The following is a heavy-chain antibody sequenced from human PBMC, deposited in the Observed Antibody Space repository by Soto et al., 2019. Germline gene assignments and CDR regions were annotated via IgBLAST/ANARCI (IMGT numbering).Heavy chain of an antibody. Sequence: RRLSCAASGFTFSSYEMTWVRQAPGKGLEWVSYISSSGSTRYYADSVKGRFTISRDNAKNSLSLQMNSLRAEDTALYYCARDGIRGSYFDYWGQGTLVTVSS. J-gene: IGHJ4*02. D-gene: IGHD2-15*01. CDR2: ISSSGSTR. CDR3: ARDGIRGSYFDY. CDR1: GFTFSSYE. V-gene: IGHV3-48*03.